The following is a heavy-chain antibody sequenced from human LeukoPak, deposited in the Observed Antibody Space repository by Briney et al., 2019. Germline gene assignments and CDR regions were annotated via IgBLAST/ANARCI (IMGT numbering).Heavy chain of an antibody. D-gene: IGHD6-13*01. Sequence: GASVKVSCKASGYTFTSYDINWVRQATGQGLEGMGWMNPNSGNTGYAQKFQGRVTMTRNTSISTAYMELSSLRSEDTAVYYCARVAAAAGYRYYYYMDVWGKGTTVTISS. CDR2: MNPNSGNT. CDR3: ARVAAAAGYRYYYYMDV. CDR1: GYTFTSYD. V-gene: IGHV1-8*01. J-gene: IGHJ6*03.